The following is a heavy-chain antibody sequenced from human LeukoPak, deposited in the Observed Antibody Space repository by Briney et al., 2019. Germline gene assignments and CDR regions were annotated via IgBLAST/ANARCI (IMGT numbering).Heavy chain of an antibody. V-gene: IGHV4-4*07. CDR3: ARGGWPRYYFDY. Sequence: SETLSLTCTVSGGSISSHYWSWIRQPAGKGLEWIGRIYTRVSTNYNPSLKSRVTMSVDTSKNQFSLKLSSVTAADTAVYYCARGGWPRYYFDYWGQGTLVTVSS. CDR2: IYTRVST. J-gene: IGHJ4*02. D-gene: IGHD5-24*01. CDR1: GGSISSHY.